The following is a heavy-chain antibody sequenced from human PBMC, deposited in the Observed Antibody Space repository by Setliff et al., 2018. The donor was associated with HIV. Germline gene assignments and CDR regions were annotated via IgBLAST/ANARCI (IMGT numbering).Heavy chain of an antibody. J-gene: IGHJ3*02. V-gene: IGHV1-69*13. D-gene: IGHD6-13*01. CDR2: IIPMYNIP. CDR1: GGTLSNHV. CDR3: ARDQTGVAAAAFGGGSAWSDEGFDI. Sequence: SVKVSCKTSGGTLSNHVITWVRQAPGQGLEWMGMIIPMYNIPAYAQKFQGRVTFTADESTSTAYMELSSLSSGDTAVYYCARDQTGVAAAAFGGGSAWSDEGFDIWGQGTMVTVSS.